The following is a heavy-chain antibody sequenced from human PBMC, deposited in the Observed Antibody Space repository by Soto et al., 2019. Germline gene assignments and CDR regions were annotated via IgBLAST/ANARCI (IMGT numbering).Heavy chain of an antibody. CDR3: TSLGIAAAGNWFDP. CDR2: IRSKAYGGTT. J-gene: IGHJ5*02. D-gene: IGHD6-13*01. Sequence: ESGGGLVKPGRSLRLSCTASGFTFGDYAMSWFRQAPGKGLEWVGFIRSKAYGGTTEYAASVKGRFTISRDDSKSIAYLQMNSLKTEDTAVYYCTSLGIAAAGNWFDPWGQGTLVTVSS. CDR1: GFTFGDYA. V-gene: IGHV3-49*05.